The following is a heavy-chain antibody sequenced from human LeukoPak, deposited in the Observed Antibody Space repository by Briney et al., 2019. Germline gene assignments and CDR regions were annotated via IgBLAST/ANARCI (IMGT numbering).Heavy chain of an antibody. CDR2: INSDGSST. J-gene: IGHJ4*02. V-gene: IGHV3-74*01. CDR1: GFTFSSYW. CDR3: ARSPVITRLFDY. D-gene: IGHD3-22*01. Sequence: GGSLRLSCAASGFTFSSYWMHWVRQAPGKGLVWVSRINSDGSSTNYADSVKGRFTISRDNAKNTLYLQMNSLRAEATAVYYCARSPVITRLFDYWGQGTLVTVSS.